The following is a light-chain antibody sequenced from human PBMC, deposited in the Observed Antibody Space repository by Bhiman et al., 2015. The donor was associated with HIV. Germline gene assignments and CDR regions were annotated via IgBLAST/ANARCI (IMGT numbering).Light chain of an antibody. CDR1: KLGDKY. V-gene: IGLV3-1*01. Sequence: SYELTQPPSVSVSPGQTASITCSGDKLGDKYACWYQQKPGQSPVLVIYKDSERPSGIPERFSGSNSGNTATLTISGTQGMDEADYYCQAWDSSTGVFGPGTRVTVL. CDR3: QAWDSSTGV. CDR2: KDS. J-gene: IGLJ1*01.